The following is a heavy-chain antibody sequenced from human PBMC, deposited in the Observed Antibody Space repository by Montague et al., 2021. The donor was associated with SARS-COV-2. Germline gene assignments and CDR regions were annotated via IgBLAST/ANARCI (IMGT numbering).Heavy chain of an antibody. CDR3: ARHPKYYYDRSGYEFDY. J-gene: IGHJ4*02. D-gene: IGHD3-22*01. Sequence: SETLSLTRTLSGGSISSYYWSWIRQPGGKGLEWIGYIYYSGSTNXKPSRKSGVSISVDTSKNQFSLKVSSVTAADTAVYYCARHPKYYYDRSGYEFDYWGQGTLVTVSS. CDR1: GGSISSYY. V-gene: IGHV4-59*08. CDR2: IYYSGST.